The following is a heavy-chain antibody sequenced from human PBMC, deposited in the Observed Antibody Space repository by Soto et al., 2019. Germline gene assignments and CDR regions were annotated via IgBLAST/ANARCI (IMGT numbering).Heavy chain of an antibody. V-gene: IGHV4-30-4*01. J-gene: IGHJ5*01. CDR1: GDSISNLDYF. Sequence: PSENLSLTCSVSGDSISNLDYFWAWIRQPPGQALEYIGYIYKSATTYYNPSFESRVAISVDTSKSQFSLNVTSVTAADTAVYFCARGRYCLTGRCFPNWFDSWGQGALVTVS. CDR3: ARGRYCLTGRCFPNWFDS. CDR2: IYKSATT. D-gene: IGHD7-27*01.